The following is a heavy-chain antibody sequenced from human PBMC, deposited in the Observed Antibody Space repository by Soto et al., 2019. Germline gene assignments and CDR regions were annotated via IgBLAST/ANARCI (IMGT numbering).Heavy chain of an antibody. CDR3: TRASGGSGYYYYYGMDV. CDR2: IRSKAYGGTT. CDR1: GFTFGDYA. V-gene: IGHV3-49*03. D-gene: IGHD3-10*01. Sequence: PGGSLRLSCTASGFTFGDYAMSWFRQAPGKGLEWVGFIRSKAYGGTTEYAASVKGRFTISRDDSKSIAYLQMNSLKTEDTAVYYCTRASGGSGYYYYYGMDVWGQGTTVTVSS. J-gene: IGHJ6*02.